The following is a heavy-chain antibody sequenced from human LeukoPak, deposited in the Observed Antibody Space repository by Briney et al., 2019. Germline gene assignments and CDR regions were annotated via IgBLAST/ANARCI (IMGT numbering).Heavy chain of an antibody. V-gene: IGHV3-23*01. CDR2: ISSGGDTT. CDR3: AKDVDYGDYVVS. J-gene: IGHJ4*02. D-gene: IGHD4-17*01. Sequence: GGSLRLSCAASGFTVSSNYMSWVRQAPGKGLEWVSAISSGGDTTYYADSVKGRFTISRDNSKNTLYLQMNSLRAEDTAIYYCAKDVDYGDYVVSWGQGTLVTVSS. CDR1: GFTVSSNY.